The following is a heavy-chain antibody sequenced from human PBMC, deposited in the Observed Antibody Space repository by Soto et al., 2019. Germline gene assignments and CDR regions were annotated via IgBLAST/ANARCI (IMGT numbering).Heavy chain of an antibody. J-gene: IGHJ6*02. CDR1: GFTFSSYA. CDR3: ARETDYYGSGTSYYYGMDV. D-gene: IGHD3-10*01. Sequence: QVQLVESGGGVVQPGRSLRLSCAASGFTFSSYAMYWVRQAPGKGLEWVAVISYDGSNKYYADSVKGRFTISRDNSKHALYLQMNSLRAEDTAVFYCARETDYYGSGTSYYYGMDVWGQGTTVTVSS. V-gene: IGHV3-30-3*01. CDR2: ISYDGSNK.